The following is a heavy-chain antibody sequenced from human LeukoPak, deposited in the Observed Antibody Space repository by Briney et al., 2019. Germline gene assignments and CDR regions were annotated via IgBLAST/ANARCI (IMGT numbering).Heavy chain of an antibody. V-gene: IGHV1-46*01. CDR2: ISPSGGST. CDR1: GYTFTSNY. D-gene: IGHD3-9*01. CDR3: ARGPPAVRYFDWLARGPKY. Sequence: ASVKVSCKAFGYTFTSNYMHWVRQAPGQGPEWMGVISPSGGSTTYAQKFQGRVTLTRDMSTSTDYLELSSLRSEDTAVYYCARGPPAVRYFDWLARGPKYWGQGTLVTVSS. J-gene: IGHJ4*02.